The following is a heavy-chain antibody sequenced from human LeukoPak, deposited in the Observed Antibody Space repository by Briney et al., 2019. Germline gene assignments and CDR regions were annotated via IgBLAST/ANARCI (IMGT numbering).Heavy chain of an antibody. V-gene: IGHV4-39*07. CDR1: GGSISSTTSY. Sequence: RTSETLSLTCTVSGGSISSTTSYWGWIRQPPGKGLEWIGEINHSGSTNYNPSLKSRVTISVDTSKNQFSLKLSSVTAADTAVYYCAREREYCSGGSCYSGGPSYRYFDLWGRGTLVTVSS. D-gene: IGHD2-15*01. CDR3: AREREYCSGGSCYSGGPSYRYFDL. CDR2: INHSGST. J-gene: IGHJ2*01.